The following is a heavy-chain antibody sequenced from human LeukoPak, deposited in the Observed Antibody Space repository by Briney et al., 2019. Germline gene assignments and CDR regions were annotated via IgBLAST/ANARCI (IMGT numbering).Heavy chain of an antibody. CDR2: ISSSGSTI. CDR1: GFTYSSYE. D-gene: IGHD3-10*02. J-gene: IGHJ6*04. CDR3: AELGITMIGGV. Sequence: GGSLRLSCAASGFTYSSYEMNWVRQAPGKGLEGVSYISSSGSTIYYADSVKGRFTISRDNAKNSLYLQINSLRAEDTAVYYCAELGITMIGGVWGKGTTVTISS. V-gene: IGHV3-48*03.